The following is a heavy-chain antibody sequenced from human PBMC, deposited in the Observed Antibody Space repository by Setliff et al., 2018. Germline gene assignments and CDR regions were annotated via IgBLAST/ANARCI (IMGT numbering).Heavy chain of an antibody. J-gene: IGHJ6*03. Sequence: SETLSLTCAVYGGSFSGYYWSWIRQPPGKGLEWIGEINHSGSTNYDPSLKSRVTMSVDTSKNQFSLKLSSVTAADTAVYYCARVGMYYNFWSGYYTYYYYYYMDVWAEGTTVTVSS. V-gene: IGHV4-34*01. CDR1: GGSFSGYY. CDR3: ARVGMYYNFWSGYYTYYYYYYMDV. D-gene: IGHD3-3*01. CDR2: INHSGST.